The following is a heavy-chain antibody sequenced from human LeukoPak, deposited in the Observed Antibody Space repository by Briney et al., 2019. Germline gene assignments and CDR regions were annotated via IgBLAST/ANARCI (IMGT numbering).Heavy chain of an antibody. V-gene: IGHV3-23*01. CDR1: GFTFSSYA. CDR3: AKIAVAADNY. D-gene: IGHD6-19*01. J-gene: IGHJ4*02. CDR2: IDSGFGT. Sequence: GGSLRLSCAASGFTFSSYAMSWVRQAPGKGLEWVSSIDSGFGTHYADSVKGRFTISRDNSKNTLYLQMNGLRAEDTAVYYCAKIAVAADNYWAQGTLVAVSS.